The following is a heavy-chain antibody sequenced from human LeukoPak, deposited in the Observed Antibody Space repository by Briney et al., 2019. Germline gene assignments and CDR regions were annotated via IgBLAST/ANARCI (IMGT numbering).Heavy chain of an antibody. D-gene: IGHD2-2*02. CDR1: GYTLTELS. CDR2: FDPEDGET. Sequence: ASVKVSLKVSGYTLTELSMHWVRQAPGKGVEWMGGFDPEDGETIYAQKFHGRVTMTEDTSTDTAYMELSSLRSEDTAVYYCATFRCSSTSCYIGFDYWGQGTLVTVSS. CDR3: ATFRCSSTSCYIGFDY. V-gene: IGHV1-24*01. J-gene: IGHJ4*02.